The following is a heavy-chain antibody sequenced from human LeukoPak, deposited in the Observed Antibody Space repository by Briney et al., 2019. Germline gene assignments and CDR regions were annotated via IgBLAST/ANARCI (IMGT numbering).Heavy chain of an antibody. J-gene: IGHJ4*02. CDR2: ISNSGSTI. CDR1: GFTFSDYE. CDR3: ARRGYFDY. Sequence: GGSLRLSCAASGFTFSDYEMNWVRQAPGKGLEWVSYISNSGSTIYYADSGKGRFTISRDNAKNSLYLQLNSLRAEDTALYYCARRGYFDYWGQGTLVTVSS. V-gene: IGHV3-48*03.